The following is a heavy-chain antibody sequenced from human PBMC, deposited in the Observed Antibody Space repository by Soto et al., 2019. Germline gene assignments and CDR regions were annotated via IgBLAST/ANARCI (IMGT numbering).Heavy chain of an antibody. J-gene: IGHJ6*02. CDR3: ARWRSPRAMVRGVIISPYYYYGMDV. Sequence: SQTLSLTCVISGDSVSSNSAAWNWIRQSPSRGLEWLGRTYYRSKWYNDYAVSVKSRITINPDTSKNQFSLQLNSVTPEDTAVYYCARWRSPRAMVRGVIISPYYYYGMDVWGQGTTVTVSS. D-gene: IGHD3-10*01. CDR2: TYYRSKWYN. V-gene: IGHV6-1*01. CDR1: GDSVSSNSAA.